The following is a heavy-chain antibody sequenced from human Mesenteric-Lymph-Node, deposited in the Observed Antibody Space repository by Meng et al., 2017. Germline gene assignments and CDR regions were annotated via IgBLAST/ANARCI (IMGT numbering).Heavy chain of an antibody. D-gene: IGHD5-12*01. CDR3: VNRAWIES. J-gene: IGHJ5*02. V-gene: IGHV3-11*01. CDR2: ISSSGSTI. CDR1: GFTFSYCY. Sequence: GRLGGSGGGSVPHCGPRWLSCACFGFTFSYCYMSWIRKGPGKGLEWVSYISSSGSTIYYADSVMGRYTISKDNSKNTLYLQMSSLRVDDTAVYYCVNRAWIESWGQGTLVTVSS.